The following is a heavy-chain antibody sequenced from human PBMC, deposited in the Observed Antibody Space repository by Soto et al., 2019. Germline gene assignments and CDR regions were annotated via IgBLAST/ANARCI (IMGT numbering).Heavy chain of an antibody. V-gene: IGHV6-1*01. J-gene: IGHJ6*02. CDR3: ARDKDSSSHYYGIDV. D-gene: IGHD3-22*01. CDR2: TYYRSQWYN. Sequence: SQTLSLTCAISGDSVSSNYAGWNWIRQSPSRGLEWLGRTYYRSQWYNDYAVSVQSRITINPDTSKNQFSLQLHSVTPEYTSVYYCARDKDSSSHYYGIDVWGQGTTVTVSS. CDR1: GDSVSSNYAG.